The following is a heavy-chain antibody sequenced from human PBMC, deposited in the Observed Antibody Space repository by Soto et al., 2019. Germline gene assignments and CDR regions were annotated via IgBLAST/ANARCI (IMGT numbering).Heavy chain of an antibody. CDR1: GGSFSGYY. D-gene: IGHD3-10*01. CDR3: ARGIFHYYGSGSYYLIRSYYYMDV. V-gene: IGHV4-34*01. CDR2: INHSGST. J-gene: IGHJ6*03. Sequence: SETLSLTCAVYGGSFSGYYWSWIRQPPGKGLEWIGEINHSGSTNYNPSLKSRVTISVDTSKNQFSLKLSSVTAADTAVYYCARGIFHYYGSGSYYLIRSYYYMDVWGKGTTVTVSS.